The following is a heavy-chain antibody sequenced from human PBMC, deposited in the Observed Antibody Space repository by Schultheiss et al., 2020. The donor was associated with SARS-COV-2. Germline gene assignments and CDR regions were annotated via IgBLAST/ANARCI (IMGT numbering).Heavy chain of an antibody. Sequence: ASVKVSCKASGYTFTSYGISWVRQAPGQRLEWMGWINAGNGNTKYSQKFQGRVTMTEDTSTDTAYMELSSLRSEDTAVYYCATDRGGNPAGYYYGMDVWGQGTTVTVSS. D-gene: IGHD3-10*01. J-gene: IGHJ6*02. CDR1: GYTFTSYG. CDR3: ATDRGGNPAGYYYGMDV. V-gene: IGHV1-18*01. CDR2: INAGNGNT.